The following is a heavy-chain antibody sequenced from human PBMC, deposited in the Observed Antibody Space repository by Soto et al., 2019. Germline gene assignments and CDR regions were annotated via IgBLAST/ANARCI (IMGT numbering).Heavy chain of an antibody. CDR2: ISSNGGST. D-gene: IGHD4-4*01. Sequence: CGCMGLACSASGVTVSSYAMHWVRNATGKGLGYVAAISSNGGSTNYAGSVKGRCTISRENSKNTLYLQMSSLRAEDTAVYYSVCAPQDYSNHPDYWGQGTMVLVAP. CDR3: VCAPQDYSNHPDY. CDR1: GVTVSSYA. V-gene: IGHV3-64D*08. J-gene: IGHJ4*02.